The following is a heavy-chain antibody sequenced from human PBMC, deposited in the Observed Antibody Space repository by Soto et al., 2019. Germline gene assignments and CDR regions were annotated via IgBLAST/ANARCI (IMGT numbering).Heavy chain of an antibody. CDR2: IIPIFGTA. D-gene: IGHD6-13*01. J-gene: IGHJ6*02. Sequence: SVKVACKASGGTFSSYAISWVRQAPGQGLEWMGGIIPIFGTANYAQKFQGRVTITADESTSTAYMELSSLRSEDTAVYYCARDWWSSRTYYYYGMDVWGQGTTVTVSS. CDR3: ARDWWSSRTYYYYGMDV. CDR1: GGTFSSYA. V-gene: IGHV1-69*13.